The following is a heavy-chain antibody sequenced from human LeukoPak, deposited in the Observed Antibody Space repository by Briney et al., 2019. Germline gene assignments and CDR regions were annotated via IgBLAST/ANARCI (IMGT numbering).Heavy chain of an antibody. J-gene: IGHJ4*02. CDR3: ARVAGSIDY. CDR2: MNPNSGYT. CDR1: GYTITDYY. D-gene: IGHD6-19*01. Sequence: ASVKVSCKASGYTITDYYMHWARQATGQGLEWMGWMNPNSGYTGYAQKFQGRVTITRDTSISTAYMELSSLRSEDTAVYYCARVAGSIDYWGQGTLVTVSS. V-gene: IGHV1-8*03.